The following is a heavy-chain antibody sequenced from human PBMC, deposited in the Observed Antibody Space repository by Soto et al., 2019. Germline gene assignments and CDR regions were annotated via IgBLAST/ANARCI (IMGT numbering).Heavy chain of an antibody. CDR3: ASFDYSNLNWFDP. D-gene: IGHD4-4*01. CDR2: IYYSGST. CDR1: CGSISSCGYY. J-gene: IGHJ5*02. V-gene: IGHV4-31*03. Sequence: SETLSLTCTFSCGSISSCGYYWSCIRQHPGKGLEWIGYIYYSGSTYYNPSLKSRVTISVDTSKNQFSLKLSSVTAADTAVYYCASFDYSNLNWFDPWGQGTLVTVSS.